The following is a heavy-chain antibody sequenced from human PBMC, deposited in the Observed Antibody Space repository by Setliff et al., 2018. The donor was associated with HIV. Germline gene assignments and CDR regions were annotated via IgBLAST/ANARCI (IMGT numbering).Heavy chain of an antibody. J-gene: IGHJ5*02. CDR3: ARVSRGGSSPGWFDP. V-gene: IGHV4-39*07. Sequence: PSETLSLTCAVSGGSVSSPSYYWGWIRQPPGKGLEWIGSVYNSGITFKNPSLKSRVSISVDTSKNQFSLKLSSVTAADTAVYYCARVSRGGSSPGWFDPWGQGTLVTVSS. CDR2: VYNSGIT. D-gene: IGHD6-6*01. CDR1: GGSVSSPSYY.